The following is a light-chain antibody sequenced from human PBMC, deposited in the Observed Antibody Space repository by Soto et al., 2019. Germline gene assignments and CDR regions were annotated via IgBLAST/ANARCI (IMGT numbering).Light chain of an antibody. CDR3: QHYGDSSYT. J-gene: IGKJ2*01. CDR2: GAS. Sequence: EIVLTQSPGTLSLSPGERATLSCRASQSVCRSYLAWYQQKPGQAPRLLIYGASSRATGIPDRFTGSGSETHFTLTISRLEPEDFAVYSCQHYGDSSYTFGQGTNLEIK. CDR1: QSVCRSY. V-gene: IGKV3-20*01.